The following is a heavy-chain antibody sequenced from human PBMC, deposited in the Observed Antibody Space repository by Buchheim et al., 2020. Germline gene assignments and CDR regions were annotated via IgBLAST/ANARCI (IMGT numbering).Heavy chain of an antibody. J-gene: IGHJ4*02. CDR1: GFIFSNFG. D-gene: IGHD2/OR15-2a*01. CDR3: TKEPLVNTGYYYPH. CDR2: ISQDGGVD. Sequence: QVQLVESGGGVVQPGRSLRLSCAASGFIFSNFGMHWVRRAPGKGLEWVADISQDGGVDYYAASVKGRFTISIDNSKHHMLLQMNSLRPEDTAVYYCTKEPLVNTGYYYPHWGQGTL. V-gene: IGHV3-30*18.